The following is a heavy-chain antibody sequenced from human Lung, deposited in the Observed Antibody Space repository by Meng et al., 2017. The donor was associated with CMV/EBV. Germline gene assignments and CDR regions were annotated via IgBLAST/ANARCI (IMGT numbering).Heavy chain of an antibody. J-gene: IGHJ4*02. D-gene: IGHD2-2*01. CDR1: GFTFSTYR. CDR2: ISSSSSYI. V-gene: IGHV3-21*01. CDR3: ARVLGYCSSTSCASDY. Sequence: WGSLRLXCAASGFTFSTYRMNWVRQAPGKGLEWVSSISSSSSYIYYADSVKGRFTISRDNAKNSLYLQMNSLRAEDTAVYYCARVLGYCSSTSCASDYSGQGXLVTVSS.